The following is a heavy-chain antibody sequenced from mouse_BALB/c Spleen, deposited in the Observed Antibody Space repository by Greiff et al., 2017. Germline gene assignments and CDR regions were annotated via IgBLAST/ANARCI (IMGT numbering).Heavy chain of an antibody. CDR1: GYAFTNYL. D-gene: IGHD3-2*01. CDR3: ARETARATFAY. CDR2: INPGSGGT. V-gene: IGHV1-54*01. Sequence: QVHVKQSGAELVRPGTSVKVSCKASGYAFTNYLIEWVKQRPGQGLEWIGVINPGSGGTNYNEKFKGKATLTADKSSSTAYMQLSSLTSDDSAVYFCARETARATFAYWGQGTLVTVSA. J-gene: IGHJ3*01.